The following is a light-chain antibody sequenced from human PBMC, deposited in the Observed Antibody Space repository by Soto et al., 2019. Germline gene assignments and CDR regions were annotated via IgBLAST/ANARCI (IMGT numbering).Light chain of an antibody. CDR2: GES. Sequence: EIVLTQSAGAVSLSPGEGATLSCRASQILSSNYLAWYQQKPGQAPRLLIYGESRRATGIPDRFSGSGSGTDFTLAIRRLEPEDSAVYYCQQYGGSPSITFGQGTRLEIK. V-gene: IGKV3-20*01. CDR3: QQYGGSPSIT. J-gene: IGKJ5*01. CDR1: QILSSNY.